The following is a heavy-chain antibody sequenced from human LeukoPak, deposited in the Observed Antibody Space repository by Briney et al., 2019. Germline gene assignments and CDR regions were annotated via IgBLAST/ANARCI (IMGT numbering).Heavy chain of an antibody. J-gene: IGHJ4*02. CDR2: ISGSGGDT. V-gene: IGHV3-23*01. Sequence: GGSLRLSCEASGFIFSGYNMNWVRQPPGKGLEWVSTISGSGGDTFYADSVKGRFTISRDNSKNTLYLQMNSLRVEDTAVYFCTKDGGGAAGSFDYWGQGTVVTVSS. D-gene: IGHD6-13*01. CDR1: GFIFSGYN. CDR3: TKDGGGAAGSFDY.